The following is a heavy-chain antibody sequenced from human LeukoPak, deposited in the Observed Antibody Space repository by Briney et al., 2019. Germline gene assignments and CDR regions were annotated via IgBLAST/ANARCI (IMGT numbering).Heavy chain of an antibody. CDR2: IKSKTDGGTT. J-gene: IGHJ4*02. V-gene: IGHV3-15*01. D-gene: IGHD3-16*02. CDR3: TTDIGIIGYGFDY. Sequence: GGSLRLSCAASGFTFSNTWMSWVRQAPGKGLEWVGRIKSKTDGGTTDYAAPVKGRFTISRDDSKNTLYLRMNSLKTEDTDVYYCTTDIGIIGYGFDYWGQGTLVTVSS. CDR1: GFTFSNTW.